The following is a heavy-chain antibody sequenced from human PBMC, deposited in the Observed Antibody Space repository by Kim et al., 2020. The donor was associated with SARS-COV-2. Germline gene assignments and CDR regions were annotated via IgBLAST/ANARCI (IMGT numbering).Heavy chain of an antibody. CDR1: GYTLTELS. V-gene: IGHV1-24*01. J-gene: IGHJ5*02. CDR2: FDPEDGET. CDR3: ATGPSGDDWFDP. D-gene: IGHD7-27*01. Sequence: ASVKVSCKVSGYTLTELSMHWVRQAPGKGLEWMGGFDPEDGETIYAQKFQGRVTMTEDTSTDTAYMELSSLRSEDTAVYYCATGPSGDDWFDPWGQGTLVTVSS.